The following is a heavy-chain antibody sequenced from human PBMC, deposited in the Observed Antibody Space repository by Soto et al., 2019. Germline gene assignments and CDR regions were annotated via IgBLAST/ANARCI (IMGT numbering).Heavy chain of an antibody. D-gene: IGHD3-22*01. CDR1: GFTFSSYG. Sequence: GGSLRLSCAASGFTFSSYGMHWVRQAPGKGLEWVAVIWYDGSNKYYADSVKGRFTISRNNSKNTLYLQMNSLRAEDTAVYYCARGRTYYYDSSGYYFDYWGQGTLVTVSS. CDR3: ARGRTYYYDSSGYYFDY. CDR2: IWYDGSNK. V-gene: IGHV3-33*01. J-gene: IGHJ4*02.